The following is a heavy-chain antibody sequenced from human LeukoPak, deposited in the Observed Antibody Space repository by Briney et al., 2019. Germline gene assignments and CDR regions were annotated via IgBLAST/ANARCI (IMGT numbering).Heavy chain of an antibody. CDR2: ISYDGSDK. V-gene: IGHV3-30*18. D-gene: IGHD1-26*01. CDR3: AKSASGSYLVDI. J-gene: IGHJ3*02. CDR1: GFTFSTYG. Sequence: GGSLRLSCAASGFTFSTYGMHWVRQAPGKGLEWVALISYDGSDKYYADSVTGRFTISRDNSKNTMYMQMNSLRAEGTAVYYCAKSASGSYLVDIWGQGTEVTVSS.